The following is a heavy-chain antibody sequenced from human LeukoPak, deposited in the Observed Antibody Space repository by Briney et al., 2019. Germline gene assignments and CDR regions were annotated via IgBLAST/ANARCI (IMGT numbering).Heavy chain of an antibody. J-gene: IGHJ3*02. CDR3: ARSTPRDAFDI. D-gene: IGHD2-2*01. Sequence: SETLSLTCAVSGYSISSGYYWGWIRQPPGKGLEWIGCIYHSGSTYYNPSLKSRVTISVDTSKNQFSLKLSSVTAADTAVYYCARSTPRDAFDIWGQGTMVTVSS. CDR1: GYSISSGYY. CDR2: IYHSGST. V-gene: IGHV4-38-2*01.